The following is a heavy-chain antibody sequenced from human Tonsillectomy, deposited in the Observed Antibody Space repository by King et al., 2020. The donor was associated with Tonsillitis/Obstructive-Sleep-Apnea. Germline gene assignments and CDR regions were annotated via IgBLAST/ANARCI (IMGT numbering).Heavy chain of an antibody. J-gene: IGHJ3*02. Sequence: VQLVESGAEMKKPGASVKVSCKGSGYTLTNYGISWVRQAPGQGLEWMGWISPYNGNTNYAQKLQGRVTMTTDTSTSTAYMELRSLRSDDTAVYFCARGETNLGAFDIWGQGTMVTVSS. D-gene: IGHD1-14*01. CDR3: ARGETNLGAFDI. CDR2: ISPYNGNT. V-gene: IGHV1-18*01. CDR1: GYTLTNYG.